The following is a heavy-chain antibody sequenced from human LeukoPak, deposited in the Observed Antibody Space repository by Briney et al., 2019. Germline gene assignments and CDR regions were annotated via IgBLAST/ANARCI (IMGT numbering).Heavy chain of an antibody. CDR1: GFTFDDYA. Sequence: GGSLRLSCAASGFTFDDYAMHWVRQAPGKGLEWVSGISWNSNTIGYADSVKGRFTISRDNAKNSLYLQMNSLRVDDTALHYCAKVTGTGLGRNLFDNWGQGTLVTVSS. V-gene: IGHV3-9*01. J-gene: IGHJ4*02. CDR2: ISWNSNTI. CDR3: AKVTGTGLGRNLFDN. D-gene: IGHD1-7*01.